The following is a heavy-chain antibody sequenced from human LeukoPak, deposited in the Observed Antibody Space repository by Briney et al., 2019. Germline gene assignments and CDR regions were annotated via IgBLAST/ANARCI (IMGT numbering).Heavy chain of an antibody. CDR2: IYYSGST. CDR1: GGSISSYY. CDR3: ASGLNYGDYLDY. D-gene: IGHD4-17*01. Sequence: SETLSLTCTVSGGSISSYYWSWIRQPPGKGLEWIGYIYYSGSTNYNPSLKSRVTISVDTSKNQFSLKLSSVTAADTAVYYCASGLNYGDYLDYWGQGTLVTVSS. V-gene: IGHV4-59*08. J-gene: IGHJ4*02.